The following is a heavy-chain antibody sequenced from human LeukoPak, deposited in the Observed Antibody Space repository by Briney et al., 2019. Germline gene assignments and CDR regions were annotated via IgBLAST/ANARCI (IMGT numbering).Heavy chain of an antibody. V-gene: IGHV4-31*03. CDR1: GGSISSGAYY. J-gene: IGHJ6*02. CDR2: MYYTGST. D-gene: IGHD2-15*01. CDR3: ARASGGSCSAGGCYLLYGLDA. Sequence: SQTLSLTCTVSGGSISSGAYYWTWIRQYPGKGLEWISYMYYTGSTHNNPSLRSRLSTSVDTSKNQFSLNLGSVTAADTAVYYCARASGGSCSAGGCYLLYGLDAWGQGTTVTVSS.